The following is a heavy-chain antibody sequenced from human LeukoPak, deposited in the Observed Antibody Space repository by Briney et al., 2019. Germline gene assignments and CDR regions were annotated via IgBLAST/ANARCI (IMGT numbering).Heavy chain of an antibody. V-gene: IGHV3-7*03. CDR3: VRDKLTGASRLDH. Sequence: PGGSLRLSCAASGFTFSNYWMSWVRQAPGKELEWVANIKQDGNEIYYVDSVKGRFTISRDNAKNSLYLQMNSLRAEDTAVYYCVRDKLTGASRLDHWGQGTLLTVSS. CDR2: IKQDGNEI. J-gene: IGHJ4*02. D-gene: IGHD7-27*01. CDR1: GFTFSNYW.